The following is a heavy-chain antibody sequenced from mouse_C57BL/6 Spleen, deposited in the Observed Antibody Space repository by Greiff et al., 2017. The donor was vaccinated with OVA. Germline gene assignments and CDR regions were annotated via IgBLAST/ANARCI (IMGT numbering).Heavy chain of an antibody. J-gene: IGHJ4*01. D-gene: IGHD1-1*01. CDR3: ATVTTVVHYYAMDY. Sequence: VQLQQSGPELVKPGASVKISCKASGYAFSSSWMTWVKHRPGKGLAWIGRISPGDGDTNYNGKFKGKATLTADKSSSTAYLQLSSLTSEDSAVYFCATVTTVVHYYAMDYWGQGTSVTVSS. CDR1: GYAFSSSW. CDR2: ISPGDGDT. V-gene: IGHV1-82*01.